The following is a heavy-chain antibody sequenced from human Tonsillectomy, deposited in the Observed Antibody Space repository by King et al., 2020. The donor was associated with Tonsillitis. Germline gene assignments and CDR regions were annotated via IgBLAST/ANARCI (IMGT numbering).Heavy chain of an antibody. Sequence: QLVQSGAEVKKPGSSVKVSCKASGGTFSSYAISWVRQAPGQGLEWMGGIIPIFGTANYAQKFQGRVTITADESTSTAYMELSSLRSEDTAVYYCATNPHPTEDIVVVPAAGNWYSSGWYFDYWGQGTLVTVSS. CDR3: ATNPHPTEDIVVVPAAGNWYSSGWYFDY. CDR2: IIPIFGTA. D-gene: IGHD2-2*01. CDR1: GGTFSSYA. J-gene: IGHJ4*02. V-gene: IGHV1-69*01.